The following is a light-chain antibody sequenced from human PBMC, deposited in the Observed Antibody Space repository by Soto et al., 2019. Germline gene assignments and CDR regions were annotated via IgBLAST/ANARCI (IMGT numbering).Light chain of an antibody. J-gene: IGLJ1*01. CDR1: SSDVGGYNF. CDR3: SSYTASSTPWV. V-gene: IGLV2-14*01. Sequence: ALTQPASVSGSPGQSITLPCTGTSSDVGGYNFVSWYQQNPGKAPKLMIYDVSNRPSGVSNRFSGSKSGNTASLTISGLQAEDEADYYCSSYTASSTPWVFGTGTKVTVL. CDR2: DVS.